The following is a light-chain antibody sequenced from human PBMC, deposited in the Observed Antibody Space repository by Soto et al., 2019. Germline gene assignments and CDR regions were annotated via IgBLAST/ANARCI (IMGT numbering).Light chain of an antibody. Sequence: DIQMTQSPSTLSASVGDRVTISCRASQSISGCLAWYQHKPGKAPKLLIYKASILESGVPSRFSGSGSGTEFPLTISRLQHDDFASYYWQQYNSYWTFGQGTKVEIK. CDR3: QQYNSYWT. CDR1: QSISGC. CDR2: KAS. V-gene: IGKV1-5*03. J-gene: IGKJ1*01.